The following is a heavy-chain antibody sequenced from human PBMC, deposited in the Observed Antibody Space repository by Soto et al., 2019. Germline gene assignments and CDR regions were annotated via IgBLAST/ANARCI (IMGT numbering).Heavy chain of an antibody. CDR3: AREGVDDFWSGSDYYGMDV. Sequence: GGSLRLSCAASGFTFSSYSMNWVRQAPGKGLEWVSYISSSSTIYYADSVKGRFTISRDNAKNSLYLQMNSLRDEDTAVYYCAREGVDDFWSGSDYYGMDVWGQGTTVTVSS. J-gene: IGHJ6*02. D-gene: IGHD3-3*01. V-gene: IGHV3-48*02. CDR1: GFTFSSYS. CDR2: ISSSSTI.